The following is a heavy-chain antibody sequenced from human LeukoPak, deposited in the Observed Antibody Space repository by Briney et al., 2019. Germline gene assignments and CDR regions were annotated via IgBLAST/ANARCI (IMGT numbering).Heavy chain of an antibody. CDR2: IYTSGST. D-gene: IGHD3-3*01. CDR3: ARDTIFGVVDIRVYPHYYYYYMDV. J-gene: IGHJ6*03. Sequence: SETLSLTCSVSGGSIISDSYYWNWIRQPAGKGLEWIGRIYTSGSTNYNPSLKSRVTMSVDTSKNQFSLKLSSVTAADTAVYYCARDTIFGVVDIRVYPHYYYYYMDVWGKGTTVTVSS. CDR1: GGSIISDSYY. V-gene: IGHV4-61*02.